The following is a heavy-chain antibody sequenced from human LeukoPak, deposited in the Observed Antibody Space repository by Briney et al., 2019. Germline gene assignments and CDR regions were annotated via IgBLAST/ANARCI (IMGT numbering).Heavy chain of an antibody. CDR2: ISGGGGST. V-gene: IGHV3-23*01. CDR3: AKGGKWDVTPFDY. D-gene: IGHD1-26*01. CDR1: GFTFNKYV. Sequence: GGSLRLSCAASGFTFNKYVMNWVRQAPGKGLEWVSTISGGGGSTYYADSVKGRFTISRDSSKNTLYLQVNSLRAEDTAVYYCAKGGKWDVTPFDYWGQGTLVTVSS. J-gene: IGHJ4*02.